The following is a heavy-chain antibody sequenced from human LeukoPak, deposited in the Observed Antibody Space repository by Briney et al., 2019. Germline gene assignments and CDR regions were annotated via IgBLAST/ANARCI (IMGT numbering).Heavy chain of an antibody. V-gene: IGHV4-59*08. CDR2: IYYTGST. Sequence: SETLSLTCTVSGGSISSYYWSWIRQPPGKGLEWIGYIYYTGSTNYNPSLKSRVTISVGTSKNQFSLKLSSVTAADTAVYYCARQSYYGSGSYYFDYWGQGTLVTVSS. CDR3: ARQSYYGSGSYYFDY. J-gene: IGHJ4*02. D-gene: IGHD3-10*01. CDR1: GGSISSYY.